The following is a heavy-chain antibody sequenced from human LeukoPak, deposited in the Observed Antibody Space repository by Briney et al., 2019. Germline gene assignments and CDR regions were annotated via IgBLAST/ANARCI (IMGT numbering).Heavy chain of an antibody. Sequence: SETLSLTCAVSGYSISSGYYWGWIRQPPGKGLEWIGSIYHSGSTYYNPSLKSRVTISVDTSKNQTSKRQFSLKLNSVTAADTAVYYCTRERSTPGINWFDPWGQGTLVTVSS. J-gene: IGHJ5*02. D-gene: IGHD2-2*01. CDR1: GYSISSGYY. CDR2: IYHSGST. V-gene: IGHV4-38-2*02. CDR3: TRERSTPGINWFDP.